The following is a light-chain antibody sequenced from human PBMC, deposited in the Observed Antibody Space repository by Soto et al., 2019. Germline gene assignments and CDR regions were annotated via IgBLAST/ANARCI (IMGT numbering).Light chain of an antibody. CDR2: DVS. V-gene: IGLV2-14*01. J-gene: IGLJ1*01. CDR3: LSYTTSSTYV. CDR1: SSDVGAYNH. Sequence: QSVLTQPASVSGSPGQSITISCTGTSSDVGAYNHVSWYQQDPGKAPKVMIYDVSNRPSGVSNRFSGSKSGNTASLTISGLQAEDEADYYCLSYTTSSTYVFGTGTKLTVL.